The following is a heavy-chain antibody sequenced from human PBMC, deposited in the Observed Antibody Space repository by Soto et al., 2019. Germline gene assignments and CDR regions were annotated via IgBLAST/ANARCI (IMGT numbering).Heavy chain of an antibody. D-gene: IGHD7-27*01. V-gene: IGHV3-23*01. Sequence: GGSLRLSCAASGFTFSSYAMSWVRQAPGKGLKWVSAISGSGGSTYYADSVKGRFTISRDNSKNTLYLQMNSLRAEDTAVYYCAIPRELGKPRAHQHGYDAFDIWGQGTMVTVSS. CDR1: GFTFSSYA. CDR3: AIPRELGKPRAHQHGYDAFDI. J-gene: IGHJ3*02. CDR2: ISGSGGST.